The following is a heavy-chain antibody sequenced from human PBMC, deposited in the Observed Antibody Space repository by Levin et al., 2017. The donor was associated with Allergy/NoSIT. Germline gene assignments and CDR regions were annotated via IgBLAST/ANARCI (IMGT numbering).Heavy chain of an antibody. J-gene: IGHJ6*02. CDR2: ISYDGRNK. CDR3: ARDKGYALDV. CDR1: GFTFNRNA. Sequence: LSLTCAASGFTFNRNAMHWVRQAPGKGLEWVAVISYDGRNKYYADSVEGRLSISRDNSKNTLYLQLNSLRPEDTAVYYCARDKGYALDVWGQGTTVTVSS. V-gene: IGHV3-30*04.